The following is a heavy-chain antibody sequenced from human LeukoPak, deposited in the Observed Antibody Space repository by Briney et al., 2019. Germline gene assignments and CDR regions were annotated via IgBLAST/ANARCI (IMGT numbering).Heavy chain of an antibody. J-gene: IGHJ4*02. CDR2: IDHSVNT. CDR3: ARRYYDSRAPARDYLDY. Sequence: SETLSLTCTVSGGSISSSSYFWGWIRQPPGKGLEWIGNIDHSVNTDYNPSLKSRVTISKDTSKNQFSLKVTSVTAADTAVYSCARRYYDSRAPARDYLDYWGQGTMVTVSS. CDR1: GGSISSSSYF. D-gene: IGHD3-22*01. V-gene: IGHV4-39*01.